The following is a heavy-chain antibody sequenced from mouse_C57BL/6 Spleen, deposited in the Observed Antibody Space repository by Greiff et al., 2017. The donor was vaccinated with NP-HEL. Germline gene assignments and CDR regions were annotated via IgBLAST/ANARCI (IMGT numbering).Heavy chain of an antibody. CDR1: GYTFTDYY. Sequence: VQLQQSGPVLVKPGASVKMSCKASGYTFTDYYMNWVKQSHGKSLEWIGVINPYNGGTSYNQKFKGKATLTVDKSSSTAYMELNSLTSEDSAVYYCASPYYGSSYGYYFDYWGQGTTLTVSS. J-gene: IGHJ2*01. V-gene: IGHV1-19*01. CDR3: ASPYYGSSYGYYFDY. D-gene: IGHD1-1*01. CDR2: INPYNGGT.